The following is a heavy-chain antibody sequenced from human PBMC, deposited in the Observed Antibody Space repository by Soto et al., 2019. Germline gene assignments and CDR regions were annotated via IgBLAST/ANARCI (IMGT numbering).Heavy chain of an antibody. J-gene: IGHJ4*02. V-gene: IGHV4-39*01. CDR2: IYYSGST. D-gene: IGHD2-15*01. CDR1: GGSISSSSYY. Sequence: PSETLSLTCTVSGGSISSSSYYWGWIRQPPGKGLEWIGSIYYSGSTYYNPSLKSRVTISVDTSKNQFSLKLSSVTAADTAVYYCARHVRCSSTSCYVLGGYCSGGSCPTQFDYWGQGTLVTVSS. CDR3: ARHVRCSSTSCYVLGGYCSGGSCPTQFDY.